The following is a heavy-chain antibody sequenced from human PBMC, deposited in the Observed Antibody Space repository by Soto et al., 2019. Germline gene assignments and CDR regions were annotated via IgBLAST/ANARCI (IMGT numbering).Heavy chain of an antibody. D-gene: IGHD3-10*01. Sequence: QVQLQESGPGLVKHSETLSLTCTVSGGSISSYYWSWIRQPPGKGLEWIGYIYYSGSTNYNPSLKSRVTISVDTSKNQFSLKLSSVTAADTAVYYCARGDPLLWFGEKVYYGMDVW. CDR2: IYYSGST. CDR1: GGSISSYY. J-gene: IGHJ6*01. V-gene: IGHV4-59*01. CDR3: ARGDPLLWFGEKVYYGMDV.